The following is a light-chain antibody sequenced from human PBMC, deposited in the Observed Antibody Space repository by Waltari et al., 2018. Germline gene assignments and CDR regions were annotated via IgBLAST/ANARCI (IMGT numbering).Light chain of an antibody. J-gene: IGLJ3*02. Sequence: SYELTQPPSVSVSPGQTARIPCSGDALPKNYAYCYQQKPGQAPVLVIYEDSKRPSGIPERFSGSSSGTTATLTISGAQVEDEADYYCYSTDSSGHDRVFGGGTKLTVL. CDR2: EDS. V-gene: IGLV3-10*01. CDR3: YSTDSSGHDRV. CDR1: ALPKNY.